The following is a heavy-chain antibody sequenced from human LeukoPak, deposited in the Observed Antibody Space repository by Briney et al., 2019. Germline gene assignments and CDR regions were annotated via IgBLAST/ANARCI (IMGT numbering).Heavy chain of an antibody. Sequence: KPSETLSLTCVVNNGSFTEYFWSWIRQPPGKGLEWIGEVYHSGSTNYNPSLKSRHSISADMSKKQFSLKLNSVTAADTAVYYCAREKFLGRLTRVLDTWGQGTLVTVSS. CDR3: AREKFLGRLTRVLDT. D-gene: IGHD3-3*01. J-gene: IGHJ5*02. CDR2: VYHSGST. CDR1: NGSFTEYF. V-gene: IGHV4-34*01.